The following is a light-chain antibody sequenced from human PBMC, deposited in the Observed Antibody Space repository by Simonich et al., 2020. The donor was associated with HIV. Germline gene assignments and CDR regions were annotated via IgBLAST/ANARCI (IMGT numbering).Light chain of an antibody. CDR3: QQYYSTPVT. CDR1: PSVLYSSNNKHY. CDR2: WAS. Sequence: EIGMTQAPDSLAGYPGGRAIRNRKSSPSVLYSSNNKHYLPWYQQKPGQPPKLLIYWASTRESGVPDRFSGSGSGTDFTLTISSLQAEDVAVYYCQQYYSTPVTFGGGTKVEIK. V-gene: IGKV4-1*01. J-gene: IGKJ4*01.